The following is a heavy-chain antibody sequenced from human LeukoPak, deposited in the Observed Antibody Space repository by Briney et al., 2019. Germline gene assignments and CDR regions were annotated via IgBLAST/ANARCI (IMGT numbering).Heavy chain of an antibody. CDR1: GFTFSSYW. CDR3: ARVRVRDYVWGSYPNDASDI. D-gene: IGHD3-16*02. J-gene: IGHJ3*02. V-gene: IGHV3-74*01. Sequence: PGGSLRLSCAASGFTFSSYWMHWVRQAPGKGLVWVSRINSDGSSTSYADSVKGRFTISRDNAKNTLYLQMNSLRAEDTAVYYCARVRVRDYVWGSYPNDASDIWGQGTMVTVSS. CDR2: INSDGSST.